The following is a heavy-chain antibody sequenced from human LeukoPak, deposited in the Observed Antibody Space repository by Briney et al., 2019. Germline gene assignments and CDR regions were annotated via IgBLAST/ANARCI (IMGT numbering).Heavy chain of an antibody. V-gene: IGHV3-23*01. CDR2: ISGSGGST. D-gene: IGHD6-13*01. CDR1: GFTFSSYA. CDR3: AKDQSSRPYYYYGMDV. Sequence: GGSLRLSCAASGFTFSSYAMSWVRQAPGKGLEWVSAISGSGGSTYYADSVKVRFTISRDNSKNTLYLQMNSLRAEDTAVYYCAKDQSSRPYYYYGMDVWGQGTTVTVSS. J-gene: IGHJ6*02.